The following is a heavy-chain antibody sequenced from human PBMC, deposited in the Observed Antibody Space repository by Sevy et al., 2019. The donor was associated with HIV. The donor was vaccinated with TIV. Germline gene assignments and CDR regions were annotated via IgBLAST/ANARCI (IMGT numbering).Heavy chain of an antibody. D-gene: IGHD1-20*01. CDR2: VSPTSLST. V-gene: IGHV3-23*01. J-gene: IGHJ4*01. CDR1: GFSFSNYV. Sequence: GGSLRLSCTASGFSFSNYVMAWVLQAPGKGLEWVSSVSPTSLSTYYAESVKGRFTISRDNSKNTLYLQMNSLRAEDTAIYYCAKLHSIIIPGNGALDYWGRGTLVTVSS. CDR3: AKLHSIIIPGNGALDY.